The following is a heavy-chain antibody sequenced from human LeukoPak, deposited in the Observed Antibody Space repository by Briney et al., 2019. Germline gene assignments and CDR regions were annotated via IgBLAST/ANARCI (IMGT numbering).Heavy chain of an antibody. CDR2: IYHSGST. J-gene: IGHJ3*02. Sequence: SETLSLTCAVSGYSISSGYYWGWIRQPPGKGLEWIGSIYHSGSTYYNPSLKSRVTISVHTSKNQFSLKLSSVTAADTAVYYSARQAAYEAFDIWGQGTMVTVSS. CDR3: ARQAAYEAFDI. D-gene: IGHD2-15*01. CDR1: GYSISSGYY. V-gene: IGHV4-38-2*01.